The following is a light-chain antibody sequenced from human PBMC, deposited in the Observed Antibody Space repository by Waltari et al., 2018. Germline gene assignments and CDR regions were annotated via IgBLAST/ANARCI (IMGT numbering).Light chain of an antibody. CDR1: SSVIGGENY. CDR3: TSYESGGTWV. Sequence: QSALTQPASVSGSPGQSITISCTATSSVIGGENYVHCYQQHPGKAPKVMIYDVIKRPSGVSNRFSGSKSGNTASLTISRLQADDEADYYCTSYESGGTWVFGGGTKVTV. V-gene: IGLV2-14*03. J-gene: IGLJ3*02. CDR2: DVI.